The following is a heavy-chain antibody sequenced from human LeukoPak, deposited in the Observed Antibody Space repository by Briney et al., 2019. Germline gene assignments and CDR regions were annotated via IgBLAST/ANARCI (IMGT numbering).Heavy chain of an antibody. CDR2: IIPIFGTT. V-gene: IGHV1-69*01. J-gene: IGHJ3*02. Sequence: SVKVSCTASGGTFSSYAISWVRQAPGQGLEWMGGIIPIFGTTNYAQNFQGRATITADEPTSTAHMELSSLRSEDTAVYYCVKGDGELLLRSAFDIWGQGTMVTVSS. CDR1: GGTFSSYA. D-gene: IGHD1-26*01. CDR3: VKGDGELLLRSAFDI.